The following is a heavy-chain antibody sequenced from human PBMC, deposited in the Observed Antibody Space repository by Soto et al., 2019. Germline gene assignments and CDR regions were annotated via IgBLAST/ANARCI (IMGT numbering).Heavy chain of an antibody. J-gene: IGHJ4*02. D-gene: IGHD1-26*01. CDR3: AKSTKVSVTYYASDY. V-gene: IGHV3-23*01. Sequence: PGGSLRLSCAASGFTFSTYAMSWVRQAPGKGLEWVSGISGSGSSSYYADSVKGRFTISRDNSKNTLYLQMNTLRAEDTAVYYCAKSTKVSVTYYASDYWGQGTLVTVSS. CDR1: GFTFSTYA. CDR2: ISGSGSSS.